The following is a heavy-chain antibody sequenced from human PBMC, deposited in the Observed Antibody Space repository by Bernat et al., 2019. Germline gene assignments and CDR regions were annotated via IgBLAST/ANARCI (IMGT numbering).Heavy chain of an antibody. D-gene: IGHD6-13*01. CDR1: GFTFNNYG. CDR3: ARLGSSWSFDY. CDR2: IWYDGNNK. Sequence: QVQLVESGGGVVQPGRSLRFSCAASGFTFNNYGMHWVRQVPGKGLEWVAVIWYDGNNKYYADSVKGRFTISRDNSKNTLYLQMNSLGAEDTAVYYCARLGSSWSFDYWGQGTLVTVSS. V-gene: IGHV3-33*01. J-gene: IGHJ4*02.